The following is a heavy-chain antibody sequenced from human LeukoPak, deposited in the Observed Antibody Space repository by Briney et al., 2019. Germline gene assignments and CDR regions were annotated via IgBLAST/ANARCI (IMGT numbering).Heavy chain of an antibody. CDR2: IYSDGRT. Sequence: GGSLRLSCAASGFAVSGNYMSWVRQAPGKGLEWVSVIYSDGRTYYADSVQGRFTISRDNSKNTLYLEMNSLSPDDTAVYYCARGVEPLAANTLAYWGQGTLVTVSS. V-gene: IGHV3-53*01. CDR3: ARGVEPLAANTLAY. D-gene: IGHD1-14*01. CDR1: GFAVSGNY. J-gene: IGHJ4*02.